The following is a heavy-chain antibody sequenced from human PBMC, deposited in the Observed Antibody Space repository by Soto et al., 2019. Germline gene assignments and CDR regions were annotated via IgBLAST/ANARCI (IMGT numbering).Heavy chain of an antibody. CDR3: ARHEGGGYDLDYDYVPKRQREHFDY. Sequence: PSETLSLTCSVSGGSISSSSYYWGWIRQPPGKGLEWIGSIYYSGSTYYNPSLKSRVTISVDTSKNQFSLKLSSVTAADTAVYYCARHEGGGYDLDYDYVPKRQREHFDYWGQGTLVTVSS. D-gene: IGHD5-12*01. CDR1: GGSISSSSYY. J-gene: IGHJ4*02. CDR2: IYYSGST. V-gene: IGHV4-39*01.